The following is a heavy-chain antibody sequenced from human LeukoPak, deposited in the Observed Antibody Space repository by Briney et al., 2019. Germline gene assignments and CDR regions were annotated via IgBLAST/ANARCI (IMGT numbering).Heavy chain of an antibody. Sequence: SETLSLTCTVSGGSISSSSYFWGWIRQPPGEGLEWIGIIYYRGGTYQNPSLKSRVTISVDTSKNQFSLKLTSVTAADTAVYYCARLSNYSDNSGYFDYWGQGTLVTVSS. J-gene: IGHJ4*02. CDR3: ARLSNYSDNSGYFDY. D-gene: IGHD4-23*01. CDR2: IYYRGGT. V-gene: IGHV4-39*01. CDR1: GGSISSSSYF.